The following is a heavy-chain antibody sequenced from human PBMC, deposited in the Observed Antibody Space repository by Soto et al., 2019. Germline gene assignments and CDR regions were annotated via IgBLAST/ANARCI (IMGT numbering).Heavy chain of an antibody. CDR1: GFTFSSYA. V-gene: IGHV3-23*01. D-gene: IGHD5-12*01. CDR3: ARLYSGANLYFDY. CDR2: ISGSGGST. J-gene: IGHJ4*02. Sequence: GGSLRLSCAASGFTFSSYAMSWVRQAPGKGLEWVSAISGSGGSTYYEDTVKGRFTNSRDNSKNTLYLQMISLRAEDTAVYYCARLYSGANLYFDYWGQGTLVTVSS.